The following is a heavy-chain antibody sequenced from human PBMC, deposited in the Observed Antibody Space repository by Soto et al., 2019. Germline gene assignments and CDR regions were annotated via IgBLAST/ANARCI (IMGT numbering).Heavy chain of an antibody. CDR1: GYTFASFW. J-gene: IGHJ4*02. CDR2: IDPSDSYT. CDR3: ARHQSIAGQCIY. D-gene: IGHD6-6*01. V-gene: IGHV5-10-1*01. Sequence: PGESLKISCKGSGYTFASFWITWVRLMPGKGLEWMGRIDPSDSYTDYSPSFQGHVTISVDKSISTAYLQWSRLEPSDTAMYYCARHQSIAGQCIYWGQGTLVTVSS.